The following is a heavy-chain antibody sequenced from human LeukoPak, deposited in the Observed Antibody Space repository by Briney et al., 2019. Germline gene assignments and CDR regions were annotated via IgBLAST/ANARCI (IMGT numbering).Heavy chain of an antibody. CDR1: GGSISSGSYY. Sequence: SQTLSLTCTVSGGSISSGSYYWSWIRQPARKGLEWIGRIYTSGSTNYNPSLKSRVTISVDTSKIQFSLKLSSVTAADTAVYYCARAVGYCSGGSCYSYYYYYMDVWGKGTTVTVSS. CDR3: ARAVGYCSGGSCYSYYYYYMDV. J-gene: IGHJ6*03. CDR2: IYTSGST. D-gene: IGHD2-15*01. V-gene: IGHV4-61*02.